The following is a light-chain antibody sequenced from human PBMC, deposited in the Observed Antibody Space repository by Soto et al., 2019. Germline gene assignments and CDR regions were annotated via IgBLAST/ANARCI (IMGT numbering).Light chain of an antibody. CDR2: EVT. J-gene: IGLJ3*02. CDR3: SSYAGSNNWV. V-gene: IGLV2-8*01. CDR1: SSDVGGYNY. Sequence: QSALTQPASVSGSPEQSITISCTGTSSDVGGYNYVSWYQQNPGKAPILMIYEVTKRPSGVPDRFSGSKSGNTASLTVSGIQAEDEAEYYCSSYAGSNNWVFGGGTQRTVL.